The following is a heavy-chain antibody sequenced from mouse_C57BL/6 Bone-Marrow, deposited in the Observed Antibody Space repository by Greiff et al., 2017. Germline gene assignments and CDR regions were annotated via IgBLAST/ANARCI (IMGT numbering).Heavy chain of an antibody. J-gene: IGHJ2*03. CDR2: FYPGSGST. CDR1: GYTFTEYT. D-gene: IGHD2-10*02. Sequence: VQLQQSGAELVKPGASVKLSCKASGYTFTEYTIHWVKQRPGQGLEWIGWFYPGSGSTKYNEKFKDKATLTVNKSSSTVYMELSSLTSEDSSDYYGARHAPLARFDYWGRGTGLPVSS. V-gene: IGHV1-62-2*01. CDR3: ARHAPLARFDY.